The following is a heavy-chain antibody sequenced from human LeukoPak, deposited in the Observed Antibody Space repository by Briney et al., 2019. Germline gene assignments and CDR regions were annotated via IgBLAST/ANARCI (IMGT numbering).Heavy chain of an antibody. CDR1: GYTFTGYY. CDR3: ARDDIGDSSSWSYDY. Sequence: ASVKVSCKASGYTFTGYYMHWVRQAPGQGFEWMGWINPNSGGTNYAQKFQGRVTMTRDTSISTAYMELSRLRSDDTAVYYCARDDIGDSSSWSYDYWGQGTLVTVSS. CDR2: INPNSGGT. D-gene: IGHD6-13*01. V-gene: IGHV1-2*02. J-gene: IGHJ4*02.